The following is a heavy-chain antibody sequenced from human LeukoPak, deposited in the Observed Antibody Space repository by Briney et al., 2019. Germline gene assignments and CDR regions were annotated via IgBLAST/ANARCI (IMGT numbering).Heavy chain of an antibody. CDR2: INHSGST. CDR3: ARGPRRVPQTGRITIFGVVKAFGI. D-gene: IGHD3-3*01. J-gene: IGHJ3*02. V-gene: IGHV4-39*07. CDR1: GGSISSSSYY. Sequence: SETLSLTCTVSGGSISSSSYYWGWIRQPPGKGLEWIGEINHSGSTNYNPSLKSRVTISVDTSKNQFSLKLSSVTAADTAVYYCARGPRRVPQTGRITIFGVVKAFGIWGQGTMVTVSS.